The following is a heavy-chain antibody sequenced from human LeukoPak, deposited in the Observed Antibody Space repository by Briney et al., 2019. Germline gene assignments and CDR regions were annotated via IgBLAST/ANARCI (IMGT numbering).Heavy chain of an antibody. CDR2: IHNSGST. Sequence: PSETLSLTCIVSGGSVVSYYWSWIRQPPGEGLEWIAYIHNSGSTNYNPSLKSRVTISVGASKNHFSLKLTSVTAADTAVYYCARDHDGSGWHDYWGQGTLVTVSS. V-gene: IGHV4-59*02. CDR1: GGSVVSYY. J-gene: IGHJ4*02. D-gene: IGHD6-19*01. CDR3: ARDHDGSGWHDY.